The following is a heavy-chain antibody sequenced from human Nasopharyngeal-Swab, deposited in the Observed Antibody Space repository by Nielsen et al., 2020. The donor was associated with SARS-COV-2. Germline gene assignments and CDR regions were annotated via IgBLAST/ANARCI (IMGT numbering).Heavy chain of an antibody. V-gene: IGHV1-58*01. CDR3: AAWVTGELLFDY. CDR2: IVVGSGNT. D-gene: IGHD1-7*01. Sequence: SVKVSCKASGLNFKVSAVQWVRQARGQRLEWIGWIVVGSGNTNYEQKFQERVTITRDMSTSTAYMELSSLRSEDTGVYYCAAWVTGELLFDYWGQGTLVTVSS. J-gene: IGHJ4*02. CDR1: GLNFKVSA.